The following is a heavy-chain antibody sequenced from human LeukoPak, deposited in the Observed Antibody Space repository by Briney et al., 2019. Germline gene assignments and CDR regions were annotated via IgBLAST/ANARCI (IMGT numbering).Heavy chain of an antibody. J-gene: IGHJ3*02. CDR3: AGARDYGDYEGAFDI. V-gene: IGHV4-34*01. CDR1: GGSFSGYY. CDR2: INHSGSA. D-gene: IGHD4-17*01. Sequence: SETLSLTCAVYGGSFSGYYWSWIRQPPGKGLEWIGEINHSGSANYNPSLKSRVTISVDTSKNQFSLKLSSVTAADTAVYYCAGARDYGDYEGAFDIWGQGTMVTVSS.